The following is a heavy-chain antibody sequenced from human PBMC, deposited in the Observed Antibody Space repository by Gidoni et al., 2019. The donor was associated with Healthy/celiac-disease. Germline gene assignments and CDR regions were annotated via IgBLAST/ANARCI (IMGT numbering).Heavy chain of an antibody. CDR3: AREKRPGGLLNWFDP. Sequence: EVQLVESGGGLVQPGGSLRLSCAASGFTFSSYSMNWVRQAPGKGLGWVSYISSSSSTIYYADSVKGRFTISRDNAKNSLYLQMNSLRAEDTAVYYCAREKRPGGLLNWFDPWGQGTLVTVSS. CDR2: ISSSSSTI. J-gene: IGHJ5*02. D-gene: IGHD3-10*01. V-gene: IGHV3-48*01. CDR1: GFTFSSYS.